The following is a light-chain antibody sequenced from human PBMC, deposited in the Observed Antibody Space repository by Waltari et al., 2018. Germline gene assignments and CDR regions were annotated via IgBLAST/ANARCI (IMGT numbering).Light chain of an antibody. Sequence: QSALTQPASVSGSPGQSITISCTGTSSDGGSYNFSPWYQQHPGKAPKLMIYEASNRPSGVSNRFSGSKSGNTASLTISGLQAEDEADYHCSSFTRSNTYVFGAGTKVTVL. CDR3: SSFTRSNTYV. J-gene: IGLJ1*01. CDR1: SSDGGSYNF. CDR2: EAS. V-gene: IGLV2-14*01.